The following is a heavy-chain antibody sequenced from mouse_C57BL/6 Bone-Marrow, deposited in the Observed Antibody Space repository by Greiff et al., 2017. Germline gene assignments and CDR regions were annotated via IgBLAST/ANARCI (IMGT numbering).Heavy chain of an antibody. V-gene: IGHV1-69*01. CDR2: IDPSDSYT. CDR1: GYTFTSYW. D-gene: IGHD2-3*01. CDR3: ARDGYYPYYFDY. Sequence: VQLQQPGAELVMPGASVKLSCKASGYTFTSYWMHWVKQRPGQGLEWIGEIDPSDSYTNYNQKLKGKSTLTVDKSSSTAYMQLSSLTSEDSAVYYCARDGYYPYYFDYWGQGTTLTVSS. J-gene: IGHJ2*01.